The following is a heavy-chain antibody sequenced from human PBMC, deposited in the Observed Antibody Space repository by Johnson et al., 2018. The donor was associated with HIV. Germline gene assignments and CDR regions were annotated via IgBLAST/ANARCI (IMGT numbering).Heavy chain of an antibody. D-gene: IGHD3-9*01. CDR2: IFSVGDV. V-gene: IGHV3-66*02. J-gene: IGHJ3*01. Sequence: VQLVESGGGLVQPGGSLRLSCAASGITVGTNYMSWVRQAPGKGLEWVSVIFSVGDVYYADSVKGRFTISRDNSKNMVYLQMNSLRPEDTAVYYCARDGRDLVTRGAFDVWGQGTVFTDSS. CDR3: ARDGRDLVTRGAFDV. CDR1: GITVGTNY.